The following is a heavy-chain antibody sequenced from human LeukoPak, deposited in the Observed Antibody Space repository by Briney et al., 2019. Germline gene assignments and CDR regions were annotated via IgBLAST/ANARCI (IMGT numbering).Heavy chain of an antibody. CDR3: ARVAWYYYDSSGYYYFDY. CDR2: IYHSGST. V-gene: IGHV4-4*02. D-gene: IGHD3-22*01. CDR1: GGSISSSNW. J-gene: IGHJ4*02. Sequence: SETLSLTCAVSGGSISSSNWWSWVRQPPGKGLEWIGEIYHSGSTNYNPSLKSRVTISVDKSKNQFSLKLSSVTAADTAVYYCARVAWYYYDSSGYYYFDYWGQGTLVTVSS.